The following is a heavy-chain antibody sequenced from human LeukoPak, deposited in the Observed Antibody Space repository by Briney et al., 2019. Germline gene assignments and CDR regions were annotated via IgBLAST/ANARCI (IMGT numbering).Heavy chain of an antibody. CDR2: ISGSGGST. J-gene: IGHJ4*02. CDR1: GFTFSSYA. CDR3: AKGVVAATTNYYFDY. V-gene: IGHV3-23*01. D-gene: IGHD2-15*01. Sequence: GGSLRLSCAASGFTFSSYAMSWVRQAPGKGLEWVSAISGSGGSTYYADSVKGRFTISRDNSKNTLYLQMNSLRAEDTAVYYCAKGVVAATTNYYFDYWGQGTLVTVSS.